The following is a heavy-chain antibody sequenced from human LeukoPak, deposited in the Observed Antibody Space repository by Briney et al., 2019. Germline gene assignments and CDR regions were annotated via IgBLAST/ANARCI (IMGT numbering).Heavy chain of an antibody. J-gene: IGHJ4*02. V-gene: IGHV3-23*01. D-gene: IGHD2-2*01. Sequence: PGGSLRLSCAASGFTFSSYAMSWVRQAPGKGLGWVSSIGGSGGTTFYADSVKGRFTISRDNSKNTLFLQMSSLRAKDTAVYYCAKGYCASTTCYARFENWGQGTLVTVSS. CDR2: IGGSGGTT. CDR1: GFTFSSYA. CDR3: AKGYCASTTCYARFEN.